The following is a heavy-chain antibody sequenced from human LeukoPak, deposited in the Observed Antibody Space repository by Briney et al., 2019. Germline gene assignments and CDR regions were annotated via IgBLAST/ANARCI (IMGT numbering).Heavy chain of an antibody. CDR1: GGSISSYY. Sequence: SETLSLTCTVSGGSISSYYWSWIRQPPGKELEWIGYIHYSGSTNYNPSLKSRVTMSVDTSKNQFSLKLTSVTAADTAVYYCARGWGKRGYSYGYYFDYWGQGTLVTVSS. CDR3: ARGWGKRGYSYGYYFDY. D-gene: IGHD5-18*01. V-gene: IGHV4-59*01. J-gene: IGHJ4*02. CDR2: IHYSGST.